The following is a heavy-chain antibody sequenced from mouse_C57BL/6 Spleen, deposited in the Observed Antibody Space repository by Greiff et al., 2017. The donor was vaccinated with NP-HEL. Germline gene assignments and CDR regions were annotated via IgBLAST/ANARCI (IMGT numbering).Heavy chain of an antibody. J-gene: IGHJ3*01. Sequence: DVKLVESGGGLVKPGGSLKLSCAASGFTFSDYGMHWVRQAPEKGLEWVAYISSGSSTIYYADTVKGRFTISRDNAKNTLFLQMTSLRSEDTAMYYCARGPTTVVAPFAYWGQGTLVTVSA. V-gene: IGHV5-17*01. CDR1: GFTFSDYG. CDR2: ISSGSSTI. CDR3: ARGPTTVVAPFAY. D-gene: IGHD1-1*01.